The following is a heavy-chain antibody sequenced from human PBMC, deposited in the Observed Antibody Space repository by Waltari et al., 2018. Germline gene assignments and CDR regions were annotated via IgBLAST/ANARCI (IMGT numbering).Heavy chain of an antibody. CDR1: GGSISSYY. Sequence: QVQLQESGPGLVKPSETLSLTCTVSGGSISSYYWSWIRQPAGKGLEWIGRIYTSGSTNYNPSLKSRVTMSVDTSKNQFSLKLSSVTAADTAVYYCARDRCSSTSCYIDYWGQGTLVTVSS. J-gene: IGHJ4*02. D-gene: IGHD2-2*02. V-gene: IGHV4-4*07. CDR2: IYTSGST. CDR3: ARDRCSSTSCYIDY.